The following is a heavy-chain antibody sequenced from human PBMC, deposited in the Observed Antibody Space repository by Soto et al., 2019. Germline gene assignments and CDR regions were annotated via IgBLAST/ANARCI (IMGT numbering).Heavy chain of an antibody. Sequence: ASVKVSCKASGYTFTSYDINWVRQATGQGLEWMGWMNPNSGNTGYAQKFQGRVTMTRNTSISTAYMELSSLRSEDTAVYYCAREERDIVVVPGNGFDYWGQGTLVTVSS. CDR2: MNPNSGNT. V-gene: IGHV1-8*01. CDR1: GYTFTSYD. J-gene: IGHJ4*02. CDR3: AREERDIVVVPGNGFDY. D-gene: IGHD2-15*01.